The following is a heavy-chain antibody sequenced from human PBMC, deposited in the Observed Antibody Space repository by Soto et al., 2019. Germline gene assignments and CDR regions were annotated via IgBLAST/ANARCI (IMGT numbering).Heavy chain of an antibody. D-gene: IGHD6-13*01. CDR2: ISGTGVST. CDR3: AKDKHSNSLNLFDP. V-gene: IGHV3-23*01. Sequence: EVQLLESGGHLVQPGGSLRLSCAASGFTFSSYAMSWVRQAPGKGLEWVSGISGTGVSTYYADSVKGRFTISRDNSKNTLYLQMNSLRDEDTAVYYCAKDKHSNSLNLFDPWGLGTLVTVSS. CDR1: GFTFSSYA. J-gene: IGHJ5*02.